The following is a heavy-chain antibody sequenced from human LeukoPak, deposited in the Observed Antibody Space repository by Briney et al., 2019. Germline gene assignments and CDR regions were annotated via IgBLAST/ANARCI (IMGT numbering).Heavy chain of an antibody. D-gene: IGHD4-11*01. Sequence: GGSLRLSCAASGFTFSVYEMNWGREAPGKGLEWIAYIGSESNIVHYADSVVGRFIISRDDAKNFLFLQMHSLRAEDTGVYFCARGEGYLQPLCLCASWGQGTQLPVSS. V-gene: IGHV3-48*03. CDR1: GFTFSVYE. CDR2: IGSESNIV. J-gene: IGHJ5*02. CDR3: ARGEGYLQPLCLCAS.